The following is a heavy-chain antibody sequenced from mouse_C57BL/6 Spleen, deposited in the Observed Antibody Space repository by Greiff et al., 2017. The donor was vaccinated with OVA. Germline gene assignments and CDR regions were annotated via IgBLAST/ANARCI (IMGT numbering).Heavy chain of an antibody. Sequence: EVKLVESGPGLVKPSQSLSLTCSVTGYSITSGYYWNWIRQFPGNKLEWMGYISYDGSNNYNPSLKNRISITRDTSKNQFFLKLNSVTTEDTATYYCARQEDAYYAMDYWGQGTSVTVSS. V-gene: IGHV3-6*01. D-gene: IGHD6-5*01. J-gene: IGHJ4*01. CDR2: ISYDGSN. CDR1: GYSITSGYY. CDR3: ARQEDAYYAMDY.